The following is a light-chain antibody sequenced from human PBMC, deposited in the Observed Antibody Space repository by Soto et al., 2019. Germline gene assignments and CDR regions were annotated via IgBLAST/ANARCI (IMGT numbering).Light chain of an antibody. V-gene: IGLV2-14*01. Sequence: QSVLTQPASVSGSPGQSITISCTGTSSDVGDYKYVSWYQQHPGKAPKLMIYDVSNRPSGVSNRFSGSKSGNTASLNISGLQAEDEADYYCSSYTSSSTLYVFGTGTKVTVL. CDR1: SSDVGDYKY. J-gene: IGLJ1*01. CDR2: DVS. CDR3: SSYTSSSTLYV.